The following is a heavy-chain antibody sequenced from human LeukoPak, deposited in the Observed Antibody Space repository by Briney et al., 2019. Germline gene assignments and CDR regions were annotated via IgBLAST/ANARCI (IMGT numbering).Heavy chain of an antibody. CDR3: ASRAAAGTEWDY. J-gene: IGHJ4*02. D-gene: IGHD6-13*01. CDR1: GFTFDDYG. Sequence: GGSLRLSCAASGFTFDDYGMSWVRQAPGKGLEWVSGINWNGGSTGYADSVKGRFTISRDNAKNSLHLQMSSLRAEDTALYHCASRAAAGTEWDYWGQGTLVTVSS. V-gene: IGHV3-20*01. CDR2: INWNGGST.